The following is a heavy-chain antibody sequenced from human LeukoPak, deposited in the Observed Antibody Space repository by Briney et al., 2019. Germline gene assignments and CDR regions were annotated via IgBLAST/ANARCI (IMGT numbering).Heavy chain of an antibody. CDR2: IWYDGSNK. Sequence: TGGSLRLSCAASGFTFSSYGMHWVRQAPGKGLEWVAVIWYDGSNKYYADSVKGRFTISRDNSKNTLYLQMNSLRAEDTAVYYCAKTPKYSSGWIKSYYYGMDVWGQGTTVTVSS. D-gene: IGHD6-19*01. CDR1: GFTFSSYG. V-gene: IGHV3-33*06. CDR3: AKTPKYSSGWIKSYYYGMDV. J-gene: IGHJ6*02.